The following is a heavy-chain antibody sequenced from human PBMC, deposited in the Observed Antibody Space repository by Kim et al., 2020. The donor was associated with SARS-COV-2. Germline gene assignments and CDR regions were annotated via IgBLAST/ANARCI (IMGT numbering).Heavy chain of an antibody. CDR3: VKEWRQQRYWYYGLDV. J-gene: IGHJ6*01. D-gene: IGHD5-18*01. CDR2: IVGNSGSI. V-gene: IGHV3-9*01. Sequence: GGSLRLSCAASGFTFDDYAMHWVRQAPGQGLEWVSGIVGNSGSIGYADAVKGRFTISRDNAKNFLYLQMNSLRPEDTALYYCVKEWRQQRYWYYGLDVWG. CDR1: GFTFDDYA.